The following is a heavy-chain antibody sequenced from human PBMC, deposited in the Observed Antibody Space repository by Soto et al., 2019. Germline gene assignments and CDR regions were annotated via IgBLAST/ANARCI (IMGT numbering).Heavy chain of an antibody. CDR1: GFTFSSYA. CDR3: ARYFRSGSYNPTTRRMIYYGVDV. CDR2: ISYDGSNK. J-gene: IGHJ6*02. D-gene: IGHD3-10*01. V-gene: IGHV3-30-3*01. Sequence: QVQLVESGGGVVQPGRSMRLSCAASGFTFSSYAMHWVRQAPGKGLEWAALISYDGSNKYYADSVKGRFTLSGDNSKNTLYRQMNSPRPEDTAVYSCARYFRSGSYNPTTRRMIYYGVDVWGQVTTVTVSS.